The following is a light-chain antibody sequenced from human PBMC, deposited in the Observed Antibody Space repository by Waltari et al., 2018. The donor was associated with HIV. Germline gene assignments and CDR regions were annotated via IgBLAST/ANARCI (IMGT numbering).Light chain of an antibody. V-gene: IGLV3-1*01. Sequence: SYELTQPPSVSVSPRQTASITCSGDKLGDKYAYWYQQKPGQSPVLVIYQDNKRPSGIPERFSGSNSGNTATLTIRGTQSMDEADYYCQAWDSSTEGFGGGTKLTVL. CDR3: QAWDSSTEG. CDR2: QDN. CDR1: KLGDKY. J-gene: IGLJ3*02.